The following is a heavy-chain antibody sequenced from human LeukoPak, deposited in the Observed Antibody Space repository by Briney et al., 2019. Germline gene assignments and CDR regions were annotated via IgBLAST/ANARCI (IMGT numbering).Heavy chain of an antibody. J-gene: IGHJ6*02. D-gene: IGHD5-12*01. V-gene: IGHV3-48*01. Sequence: PGGSLRLSCAASGFTFSSYSMNWVRQAPGKGLEWVSYISSSSSTIYYADSVKGRFAISRDNAKNSLYLQMNSLRAEDTAVYYCAKARGPYRGYSGYEPLGDVWGQGTTVTVSS. CDR1: GFTFSSYS. CDR3: AKARGPYRGYSGYEPLGDV. CDR2: ISSSSSTI.